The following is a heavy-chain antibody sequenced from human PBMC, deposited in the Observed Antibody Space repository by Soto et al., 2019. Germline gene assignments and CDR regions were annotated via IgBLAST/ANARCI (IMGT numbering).Heavy chain of an antibody. D-gene: IGHD6-13*01. V-gene: IGHV1-3*01. Sequence: ASVKVSYEASGYTFTSYAIHWVRQAPGQRLEWMGWIDVGNGNTKYSQRFQGRVTITSDTSANTAYMELSSLRSEDTAVYYCARDGSRSWFFYYHFDYWGQGTLFT. CDR2: IDVGNGNT. J-gene: IGHJ4*02. CDR3: ARDGSRSWFFYYHFDY. CDR1: GYTFTSYA.